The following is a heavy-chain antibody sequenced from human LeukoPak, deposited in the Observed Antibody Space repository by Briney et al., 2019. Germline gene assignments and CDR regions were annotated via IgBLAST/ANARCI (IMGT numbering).Heavy chain of an antibody. CDR3: ARGNWGSRGYFDY. D-gene: IGHD7-27*01. CDR2: INPNSSGT. Sequence: EASVKVSCKASGYTFTGYYMHWVRQAPGQGLEWMGWINPNSSGTNYAQKFQGRVTMTRDTSISTAYMELSRLRSDDTAVYYCARGNWGSRGYFDYWGQGTLVTVSS. J-gene: IGHJ4*02. CDR1: GYTFTGYY. V-gene: IGHV1-2*02.